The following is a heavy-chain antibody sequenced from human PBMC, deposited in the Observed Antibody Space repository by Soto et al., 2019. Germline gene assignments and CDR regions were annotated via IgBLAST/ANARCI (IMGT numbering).Heavy chain of an antibody. CDR2: IIPLFGTG. Sequence: SVKVSCKASGVTSSTHTITWVRQAPGQGLEWMGGIIPLFGTGHKAQKFQGRITIIADKSTSTAYMELSSLRSEDKAVYFCESGSAMGADHWGQGTLVTVSS. J-gene: IGHJ5*02. CDR3: ESGSAMGADH. D-gene: IGHD5-18*01. CDR1: GVTSSTHT. V-gene: IGHV1-69*06.